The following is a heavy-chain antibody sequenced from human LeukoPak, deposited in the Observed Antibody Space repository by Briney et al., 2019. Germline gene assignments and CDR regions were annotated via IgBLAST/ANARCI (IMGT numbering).Heavy chain of an antibody. CDR3: ARVHSHYAFDI. Sequence: GGSLRLSCAASGFTFRSYSMTWVRQAPGKGLEWVSSISSSSSYIYYADSVKGRFTISRDNAKNSLYLQMNSLRAEDTAVYYCARVHSHYAFDIWGQGTMVTVSS. D-gene: IGHD6-13*01. V-gene: IGHV3-21*01. CDR1: GFTFRSYS. J-gene: IGHJ3*02. CDR2: ISSSSSYI.